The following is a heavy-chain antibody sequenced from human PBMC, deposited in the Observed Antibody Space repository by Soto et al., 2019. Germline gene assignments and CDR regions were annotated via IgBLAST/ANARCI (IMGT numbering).Heavy chain of an antibody. CDR1: GYTLTELS. CDR2: FDREDGET. J-gene: IGHJ4*02. V-gene: IGHV1-24*01. CDR3: TTGYSYGFIYY. Sequence: ASVKVSCKVSGYTLTELSMHWVRQAPGKGLEWMGGFDREDGETIYAQKFQGRVTLTEDTSTDTAYMELSSLRSEDTAVYYCTTGYSYGFIYYWGQGTLVTSPQ. D-gene: IGHD5-18*01.